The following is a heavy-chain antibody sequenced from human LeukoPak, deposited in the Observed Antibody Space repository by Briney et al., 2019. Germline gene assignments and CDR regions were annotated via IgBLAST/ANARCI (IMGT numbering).Heavy chain of an antibody. D-gene: IGHD6-13*01. J-gene: IGHJ5*02. CDR3: ARDYSSSWYRLNWFDP. CDR2: SSYISI. V-gene: IGHV3-21*01. Sequence: SSYISIYYALSLTARFTISRDNAKTSLYLQMNSLRAEDTAVYYCARDYSSSWYRLNWFDPWGQGTLVTVSS.